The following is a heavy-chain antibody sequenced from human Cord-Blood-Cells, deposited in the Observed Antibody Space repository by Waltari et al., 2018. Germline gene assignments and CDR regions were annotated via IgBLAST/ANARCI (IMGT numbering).Heavy chain of an antibody. J-gene: IGHJ4*02. V-gene: IGHV4-34*01. CDR2: INHSGST. CDR1: GGSFSGYY. Sequence: AGLLKPSETLSLTCAVYGGSFSGYYWSWIRQPPGKGLEWIGEINHSGSTNYNPSLKSRVTISVDTSKNQFSLKLSSVTAADMAVYYCARGAIFGVVIIDFWGQGTLVTVSS. CDR3: ARGAIFGVVIIDF. D-gene: IGHD3-3*01.